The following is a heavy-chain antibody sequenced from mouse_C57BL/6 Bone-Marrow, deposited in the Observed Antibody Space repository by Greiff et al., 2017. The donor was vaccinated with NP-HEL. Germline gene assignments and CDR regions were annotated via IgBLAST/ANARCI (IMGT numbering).Heavy chain of an antibody. Sequence: EVQLVESGGGLVQPKGSLKLSCAASGFTFNTYAMHWVRQAPGKGLEWVARIRSKSSNYATYYADSVKDRFTISRDDSHSMLYLQMNNLKTEDTAMYYCVIDVIYDGYYPWFAYWGQGTLVTVSA. CDR3: VIDVIYDGYYPWFAY. CDR2: IRSKSSNYAT. CDR1: GFTFNTYA. J-gene: IGHJ3*01. D-gene: IGHD2-3*01. V-gene: IGHV10-3*01.